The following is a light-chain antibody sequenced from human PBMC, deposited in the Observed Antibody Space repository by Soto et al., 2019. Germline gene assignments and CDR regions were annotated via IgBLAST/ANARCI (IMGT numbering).Light chain of an antibody. CDR3: QSYDSSLSGVV. J-gene: IGLJ2*01. CDR1: SSNIGAGYE. CDR2: VNN. Sequence: QPVLTQPPSVSGAPGQRVTISCTGSSSNIGAGYEVHWYQQLPGTAPKLLIYVNNHRPSGVPDRFSGSKSGTSASLAITGLQAEDEADYYCQSYDSSLSGVVFGGGTKLTVL. V-gene: IGLV1-40*01.